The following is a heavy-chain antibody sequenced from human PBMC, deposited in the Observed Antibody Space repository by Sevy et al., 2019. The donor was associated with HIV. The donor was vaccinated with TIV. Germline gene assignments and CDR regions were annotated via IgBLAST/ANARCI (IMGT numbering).Heavy chain of an antibody. V-gene: IGHV4-59*01. J-gene: IGHJ4*02. D-gene: IGHD2-15*01. Sequence: SETLSLTCTVSGGSISSYYWSWIRQPPGKGLEWIGYIYYSGSTNYNPSLKSRVTISVDTSKNQFSLKLSSVTAADTAVYYWARGRYCSGGSCSGFDYWGQGTLVTVSS. CDR3: ARGRYCSGGSCSGFDY. CDR1: GGSISSYY. CDR2: IYYSGST.